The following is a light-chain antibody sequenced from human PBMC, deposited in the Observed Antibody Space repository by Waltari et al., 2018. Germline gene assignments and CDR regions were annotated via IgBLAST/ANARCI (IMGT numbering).Light chain of an antibody. CDR1: SGHSSNV. Sequence: QLVLTQSPSASDSLPASVKLNCTLSSGHSSNVLAWLQQQPMKGTRYLMKVNSDGSHNKGDEIPARFSGSSSGAKRYLTISSLQSEDEADYYCQTGGHGTWVFGGGTKLTVL. CDR2: VNSDGSH. J-gene: IGLJ3*02. CDR3: QTGGHGTWV. V-gene: IGLV4-69*01.